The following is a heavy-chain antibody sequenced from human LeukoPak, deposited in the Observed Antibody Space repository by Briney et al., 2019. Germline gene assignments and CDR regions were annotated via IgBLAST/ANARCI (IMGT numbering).Heavy chain of an antibody. CDR1: GFTFSSYA. Sequence: GRSLRLSCAASGFTFSSYAMHWVRQAPGKGLEWVAVISYDGSNKYYADSVKGRFTISRDNSKNTLYLQMNSLRAEDTAVYYCARAHFDWLLGYWGQGTLVTVSS. CDR3: ARAHFDWLLGY. J-gene: IGHJ4*02. V-gene: IGHV3-30*04. D-gene: IGHD3-9*01. CDR2: ISYDGSNK.